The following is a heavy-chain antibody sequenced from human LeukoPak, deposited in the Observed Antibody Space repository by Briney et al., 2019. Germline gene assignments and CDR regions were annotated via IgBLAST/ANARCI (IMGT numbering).Heavy chain of an antibody. D-gene: IGHD2-2*01. CDR2: IYSGGST. V-gene: IGHV3-66*01. J-gene: IGHJ3*02. CDR1: GFTFSGFA. Sequence: QPGGSLRLSCAASGFTFSGFAMTWVRQAPGKGLEWVSVIYSGGSTYYADSVKGRFTISRDNSKNTLYLQMNSLRAEDTAVYYCARDDQGAFDIWGQGTMVTVSS. CDR3: ARDDQGAFDI.